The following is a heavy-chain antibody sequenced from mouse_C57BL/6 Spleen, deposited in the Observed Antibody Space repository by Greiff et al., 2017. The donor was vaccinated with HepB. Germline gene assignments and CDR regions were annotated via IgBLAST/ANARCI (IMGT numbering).Heavy chain of an antibody. J-gene: IGHJ3*01. V-gene: IGHV1-26*01. D-gene: IGHD1-1*01. CDR3: ARSITTVPFAY. CDR2: INPNNGGT. CDR1: GYTFTDYY. Sequence: EVQLQQSGPELVKPGASVKISCKASGYTFTDYYMNWVKQSHGKSLEWLGDINPNNGGTSYNQKFKGKATLTVYKSSSTAYMELRSLTSEDSAVYYCARSITTVPFAYWGQGTLVTVSA.